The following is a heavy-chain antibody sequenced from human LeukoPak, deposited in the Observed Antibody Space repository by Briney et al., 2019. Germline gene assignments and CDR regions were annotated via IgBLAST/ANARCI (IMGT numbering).Heavy chain of an antibody. CDR1: GFTFSSYA. D-gene: IGHD3-10*01. CDR3: AKRGVVIRVVLVGFHKEAYYFDS. V-gene: IGHV3-30*04. J-gene: IGHJ4*02. Sequence: GGSLRLSCAASGFTFSSYAMHWVRQAPGKGLEWVAVISYDGSNKYYADSVKGRFTISRDNSKNTLYLQMNSLRAEDTAVYYCAKRGVVIRVVLVGFHKEAYYFDSWGQGALVTVSS. CDR2: ISYDGSNK.